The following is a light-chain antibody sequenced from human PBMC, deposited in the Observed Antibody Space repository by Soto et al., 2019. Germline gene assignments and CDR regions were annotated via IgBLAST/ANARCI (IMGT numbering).Light chain of an antibody. CDR2: EVS. J-gene: IGLJ1*01. CDR3: SSYTSSSTLYV. CDR1: SSDVGGYKY. V-gene: IGLV2-14*01. Sequence: QSVLTQPASVSGSPGQSITISCTGTSSDVGGYKYVSWYQQHPGKAPKLMIYEVSNRPSGVPNRFSGSKSGNTASLTISGLQAEDEADYYCSSYTSSSTLYVFGTGTKLTVL.